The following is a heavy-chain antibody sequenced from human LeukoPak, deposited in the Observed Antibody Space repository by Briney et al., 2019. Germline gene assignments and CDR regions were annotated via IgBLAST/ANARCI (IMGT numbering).Heavy chain of an antibody. J-gene: IGHJ4*02. CDR2: ISGGSTTI. CDR3: ARVKTYGDYSLDY. Sequence: PGRSLRLSCAASGFAFSSYAMHWVRQAPGKGLEWVSYISGGSTTIYYADSVRGRFTISRDNAKSSLYLQMNSLRGDDTAVYYCARVKTYGDYSLDYWGQGTLVTVSS. V-gene: IGHV3-48*01. CDR1: GFAFSSYA. D-gene: IGHD4-17*01.